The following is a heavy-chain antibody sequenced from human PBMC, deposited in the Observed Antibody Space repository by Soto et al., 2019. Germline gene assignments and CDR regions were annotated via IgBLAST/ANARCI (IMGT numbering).Heavy chain of an antibody. CDR1: GGSISSYY. J-gene: IGHJ5*02. Sequence: SETLSLTCTVSGGSISSYYWSWIRQPPGKGLEWIGYIYYSGSASYNPSLKSRVTMSVDTSKNQFYLKLSSVTAADTAVYYCARRVVGATIWFDPWGQGTLVTV. V-gene: IGHV4-59*01. D-gene: IGHD1-26*01. CDR3: ARRVVGATIWFDP. CDR2: IYYSGSA.